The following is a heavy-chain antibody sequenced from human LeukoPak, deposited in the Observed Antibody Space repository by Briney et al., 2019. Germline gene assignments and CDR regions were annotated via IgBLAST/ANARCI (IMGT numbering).Heavy chain of an antibody. Sequence: PGGSLRLSCAASGFTFCNAWMTWVRQAPGKGLEWVGRIKRKTDGGTTDYAAPVKGRFTISRDDSKNTLYLEMNSLKTEDTAVYYCTSTLGYWGQGTLVTVSS. CDR2: IKRKTDGGTT. V-gene: IGHV3-15*01. CDR1: GFTFCNAW. CDR3: TSTLGY. D-gene: IGHD6-13*01. J-gene: IGHJ4*02.